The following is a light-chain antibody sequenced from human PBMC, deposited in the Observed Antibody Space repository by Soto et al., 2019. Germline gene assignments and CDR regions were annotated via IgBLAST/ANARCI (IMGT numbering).Light chain of an antibody. V-gene: IGKV1-5*03. J-gene: IGKJ1*01. CDR1: QSISTW. Sequence: DIQMTQSPSTLSASVGDRVTITCRASQSISTWLAWYQQKPGKAPKLLIYKASTLESGVPSRFSGSGSGTEFTLTISSLQPDDFAPYYCQQYNRYWTFGQGTKVEIK. CDR2: KAS. CDR3: QQYNRYWT.